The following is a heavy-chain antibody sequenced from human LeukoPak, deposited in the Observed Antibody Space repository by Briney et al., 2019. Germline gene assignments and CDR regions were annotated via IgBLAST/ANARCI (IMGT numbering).Heavy chain of an antibody. CDR2: IIPILGIA. CDR1: GGTFSSYA. J-gene: IGHJ4*02. CDR3: ARAPLAGTHNFDY. D-gene: IGHD1-14*01. V-gene: IGHV1-69*04. Sequence: SAKVSCKASGGTFSSYAISWVRQAPGQGLEWMGRIIPILGIANYAQKFQGRVTITADKSTSTAYMELSSLRSEDTAVYYYARAPLAGTHNFDYWGQGTLVTVSS.